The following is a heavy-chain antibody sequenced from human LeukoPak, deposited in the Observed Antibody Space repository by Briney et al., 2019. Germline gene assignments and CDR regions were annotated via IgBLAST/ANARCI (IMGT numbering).Heavy chain of an antibody. Sequence: ASVKVSCKASGYTFTGYYMHWVRQAPGQGLEWMGWLNPKRGGTNYAQKFQGRVTMTRDTSITTAYMELSRLTSDDTAVYYCARHLNNCGDDCYIFDYWGQGTLVTVSS. D-gene: IGHD2-21*01. V-gene: IGHV1-2*02. CDR2: LNPKRGGT. CDR1: GYTFTGYY. J-gene: IGHJ4*02. CDR3: ARHLNNCGDDCYIFDY.